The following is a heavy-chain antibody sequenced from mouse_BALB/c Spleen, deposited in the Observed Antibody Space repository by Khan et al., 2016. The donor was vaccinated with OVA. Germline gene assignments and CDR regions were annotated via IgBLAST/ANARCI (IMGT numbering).Heavy chain of an antibody. CDR1: GSSSTSYG. D-gene: IGHD2-2*01. V-gene: IGHV2-3*01. CDR2: IWSDGNT. J-gene: IGHJ3*01. Sequence: QVQLKESGPGLVAPSQSLSITCTVSGSSSTSYGVSWARQTPGKGLAWLGVIWSDGNTNYHSSLKSRLTITKDNSTSQVLLKLNSLQTDDTATYYCAIIFYGYDWFAYWGQGTLVTVSA. CDR3: AIIFYGYDWFAY.